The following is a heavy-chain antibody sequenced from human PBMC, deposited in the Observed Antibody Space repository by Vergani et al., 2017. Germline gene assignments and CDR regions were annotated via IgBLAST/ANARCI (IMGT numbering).Heavy chain of an antibody. J-gene: IGHJ4*02. CDR2: IIPTFGTA. Sequence: QVQLVQSGAEVKKPGSSVKVSCKASGGTFSSYAISWVRQAPGQGLEWMGGIIPTFGTANYAQKFQGRVTITADESTSTAYMELSSLRAEATAVYYCTRELGGNSYYDSSIWGQGTLVTVSS. D-gene: IGHD3-22*01. V-gene: IGHV1-69*01. CDR1: GGTFSSYA. CDR3: TRELGGNSYYDSSI.